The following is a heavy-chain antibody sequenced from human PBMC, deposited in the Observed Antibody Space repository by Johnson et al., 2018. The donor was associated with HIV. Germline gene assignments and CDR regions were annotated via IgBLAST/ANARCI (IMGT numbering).Heavy chain of an antibody. J-gene: IGHJ3*02. D-gene: IGHD3-22*01. Sequence: VQLVESGGRVVRPGGSLRLSCAASGFTFDDYGMTWVRQAPGKGLEWVSGIDWNGGRQAYVDSVKGRFTISKDNAKNSLYLQMNSLRVEDTAVYYCAGQEGSGYYGGAFDIWGQGTMVTVSS. CDR1: GFTFDDYG. CDR3: AGQEGSGYYGGAFDI. V-gene: IGHV3-20*04. CDR2: IDWNGGRQ.